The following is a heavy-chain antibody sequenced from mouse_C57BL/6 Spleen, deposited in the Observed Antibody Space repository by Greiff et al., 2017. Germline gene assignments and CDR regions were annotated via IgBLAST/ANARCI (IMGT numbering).Heavy chain of an antibody. CDR3: GHGSSYRDYAMDY. V-gene: IGHV5-17*01. J-gene: IGHJ4*01. CDR1: GFTFSDYG. CDR2: ISSGSSTI. Sequence: EVNVVESGGGLVKPGGSLKLSCAASGFTFSDYGMHWVRQAPEKGLEWVAYISSGSSTIYYADTVKGRFTISRDNAKNTLFLQMTSLRSEDTAMYYCGHGSSYRDYAMDYWGQGTSVTVSS. D-gene: IGHD1-1*01.